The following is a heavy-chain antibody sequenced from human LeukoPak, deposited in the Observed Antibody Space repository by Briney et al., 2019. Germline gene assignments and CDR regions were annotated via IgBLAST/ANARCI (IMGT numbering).Heavy chain of an antibody. CDR3: ARAQIVVVYYYYYGMDV. Sequence: PSETLSLTCAVYGGSFSVYYWSWIRQPPGKGLEWIGEINHSGSTNYNPSLKSRVTISVDTSKNQFSLKLSSVTAADTAVYYCARAQIVVVYYYYYGMDVWGQGTTVTVSS. CDR1: GGSFSVYY. J-gene: IGHJ6*02. V-gene: IGHV4-34*01. CDR2: INHSGST. D-gene: IGHD3-22*01.